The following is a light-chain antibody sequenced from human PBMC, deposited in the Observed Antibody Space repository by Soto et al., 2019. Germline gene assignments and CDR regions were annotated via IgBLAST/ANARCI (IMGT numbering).Light chain of an antibody. CDR1: QSISYW. CDR2: DAS. Sequence: DIQMTQSPSPLSASVGDRVTITCRASQSISYWLAWFQQKPGKAPKVLIYDASSLESGVPSRFSGSGSGTEFTLTISSLHPDYFATYYCQQYKSYWTFCQGTKVDI. V-gene: IGKV1-5*01. J-gene: IGKJ1*01. CDR3: QQYKSYWT.